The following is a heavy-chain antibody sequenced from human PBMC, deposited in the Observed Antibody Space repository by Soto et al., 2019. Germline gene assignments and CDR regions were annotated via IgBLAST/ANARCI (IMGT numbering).Heavy chain of an antibody. V-gene: IGHV1-18*01. CDR2: MSAYNGNT. D-gene: IGHD3-10*01. CDR1: GYAFTMYG. Sequence: SVKVTCKGSGYAFTMYGISWVRQAPGHGLEGMGWMSAYNGNTNYAQKLQGRVTMTTDTSTSTAYIELRSLRSDDTAVYYCARDRGYYGSGSYWVDGKVAPPPNQFDPWGQGTLVTVSS. J-gene: IGHJ5*02. CDR3: ARDRGYYGSGSYWVDGKVAPPPNQFDP.